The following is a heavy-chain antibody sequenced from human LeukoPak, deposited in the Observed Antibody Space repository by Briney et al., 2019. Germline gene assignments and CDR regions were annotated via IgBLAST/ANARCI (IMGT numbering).Heavy chain of an antibody. CDR2: INPSGGSS. J-gene: IGHJ5*02. CDR1: GYTFTSYY. Sequence: ASVKVSCKASGYTFTSYYMHWVRQAPGQGLEWMGIINPSGGSSSYAQKFQGRVTMTRDTSTSTVYMELSSLRSEDTAVYYCARDHWEVPAAPWGQGTLVTVSS. D-gene: IGHD2-2*01. CDR3: ARDHWEVPAAP. V-gene: IGHV1-46*01.